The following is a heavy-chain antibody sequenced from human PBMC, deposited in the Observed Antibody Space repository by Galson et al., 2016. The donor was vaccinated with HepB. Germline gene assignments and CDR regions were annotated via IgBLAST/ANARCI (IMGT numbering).Heavy chain of an antibody. Sequence: LSLTCTVSGDSISSDGYYWSWIRQPAGKGLEWLGRIYTTGTTSYNPSLKSRIAVSLDTSKNQFSLKLTSVTAADTAVYFCPRADPYFYYGLDVWGKGTPVTVSS. CDR2: IYTTGTT. J-gene: IGHJ6*04. CDR1: GDSISSDGYY. V-gene: IGHV4-61*02. CDR3: PRADPYFYYGLDV.